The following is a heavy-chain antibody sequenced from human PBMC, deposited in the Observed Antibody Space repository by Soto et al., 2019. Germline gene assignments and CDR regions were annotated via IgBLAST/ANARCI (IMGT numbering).Heavy chain of an antibody. V-gene: IGHV3-33*01. D-gene: IGHD6-19*01. J-gene: IGHJ5*02. CDR1: GFTFSSYG. CDR3: ARVAYASGWYWFDP. CDR2: IWYDGSNK. Sequence: QVQLVESGGAVVQPGRSLRLSCAASGFTFSSYGMNWVRQAPGKGLEWVAVIWYDGSNKYYADSVKGRFTISRDNSKNTLYLQMNSLRAEDTAVYYCARVAYASGWYWFDPWGQGTLVTVSS.